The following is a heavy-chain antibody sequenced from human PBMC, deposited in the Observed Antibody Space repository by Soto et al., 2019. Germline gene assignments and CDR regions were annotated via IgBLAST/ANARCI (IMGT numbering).Heavy chain of an antibody. Sequence: GESLKISCEGSGYSFTIYWISWVRQMPGKGLEWMGRIDPSDSYTTYSPSFQGHVTISADKSISTAYLQWSSLKASDTAMYYCARASYCGGDCYKNPFDYWGQGTLVTVSS. CDR2: IDPSDSYT. CDR3: ARASYCGGDCYKNPFDY. V-gene: IGHV5-10-1*01. J-gene: IGHJ4*02. CDR1: GYSFTIYW. D-gene: IGHD2-21*02.